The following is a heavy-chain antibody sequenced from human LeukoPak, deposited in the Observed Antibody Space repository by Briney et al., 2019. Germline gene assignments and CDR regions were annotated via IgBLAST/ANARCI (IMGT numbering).Heavy chain of an antibody. J-gene: IGHJ3*02. CDR2: IISSSRTI. CDR3: ARTYDFGRGPPGDAFDN. CDR1: GFTFSSYS. D-gene: IGHD3-3*01. V-gene: IGHV3-48*01. Sequence: PGGSLRLSCAASGFTFSSYSMNWVRQAPGKGLEWVAYIISSSRTIYYADSVKGRFTLSRDNARESVFLQMDSLRVDDTAVYYCARTYDFGRGPPGDAFDNWGPGTWVIVSS.